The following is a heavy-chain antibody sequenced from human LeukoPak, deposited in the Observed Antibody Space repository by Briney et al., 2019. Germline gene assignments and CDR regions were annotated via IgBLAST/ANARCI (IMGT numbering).Heavy chain of an antibody. J-gene: IGHJ4*02. Sequence: SETLSLTCTVSGGSISSYHWSWIRQPPGKGLEWIGYIYYSGSTNYNPSLKSRVTISVDTSKNQFSLKLSSVTAADTAVYYCARLTPVLLFDYWGQGTLVTVSS. CDR2: IYYSGST. CDR1: GGSISSYH. CDR3: ARLTPVLLFDY. V-gene: IGHV4-59*08. D-gene: IGHD3-16*01.